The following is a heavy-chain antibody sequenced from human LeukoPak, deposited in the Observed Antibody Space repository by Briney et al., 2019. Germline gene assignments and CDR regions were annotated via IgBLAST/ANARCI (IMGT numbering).Heavy chain of an antibody. D-gene: IGHD3-3*01. CDR3: ASEGLATWDFWSGVGFDY. V-gene: IGHV1-2*06. CDR1: GYTFTGYY. CDR2: INPNSGGT. Sequence: ASVKVSCKASGYTFTGYYMHWVRQAPGQGLEWMGRINPNSGGTNYAQKFQGKVTMTRDTSTSTVYMELSSLRSEDTAVYYCASEGLATWDFWSGVGFDYWGQGTLVTVSS. J-gene: IGHJ4*02.